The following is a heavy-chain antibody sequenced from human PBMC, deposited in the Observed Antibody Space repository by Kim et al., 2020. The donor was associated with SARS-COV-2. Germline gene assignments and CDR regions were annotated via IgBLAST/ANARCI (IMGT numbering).Heavy chain of an antibody. Sequence: ASVKVSCKASGYTFTSYGISWVRQAPGQGLEWVGWISAYNGNTNYAQKLQGRVTMTTDTSTSTAYMELRSLRTDDTAVYYCARKQLVSTLESYYYYYYGMDVWGQGTTVTVSS. CDR2: ISAYNGNT. J-gene: IGHJ6*02. CDR3: ARKQLVSTLESYYYYYYGMDV. D-gene: IGHD6-13*01. CDR1: GYTFTSYG. V-gene: IGHV1-18*01.